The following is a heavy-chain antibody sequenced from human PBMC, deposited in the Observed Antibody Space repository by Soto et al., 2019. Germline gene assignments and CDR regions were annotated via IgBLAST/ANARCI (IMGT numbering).Heavy chain of an antibody. J-gene: IGHJ6*02. V-gene: IGHV1-69*13. CDR2: IIPIFGTA. CDR1: GGTFSSYA. CDR3: ARGDWNYVSDYYYSGMDV. Sequence: GASVKVCCKASGGTFSSYAISWVRQAPGQGLEWMGGIIPIFGTANYAQKFQGRVTITADESTSTAYMELSSLRSEDTAVYYCARGDWNYVSDYYYSGMDVWGQGTTVTVSS. D-gene: IGHD1-7*01.